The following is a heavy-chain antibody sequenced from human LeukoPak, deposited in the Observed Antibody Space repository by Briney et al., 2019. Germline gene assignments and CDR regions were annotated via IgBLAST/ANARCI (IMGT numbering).Heavy chain of an antibody. V-gene: IGHV4-34*01. Sequence: SETLSLTCAVYGGSFSGYYWSWIRQPPGKGLEWIGEINHSGSTNYNPSLKSRVTISVDTSKNQFSLKLSSVTAADTAVYYCARLVVVPAAHFYYYYGMDVWGQGTTVNVSS. J-gene: IGHJ6*02. CDR1: GGSFSGYY. CDR3: ARLVVVPAAHFYYYYGMDV. CDR2: INHSGST. D-gene: IGHD2-2*01.